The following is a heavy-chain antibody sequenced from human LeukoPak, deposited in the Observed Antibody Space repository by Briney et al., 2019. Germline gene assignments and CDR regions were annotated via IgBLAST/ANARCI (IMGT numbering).Heavy chain of an antibody. Sequence: GGSLRLSCAASGFTFSSYAMSWVRQAPGKGLEWVSAISGSGGSTYYADSVKGRFTISRDNSKNTLYLQMNSLRVEDTAVYYCTSWGDTTAEYFQRWGQGTLVTVSS. J-gene: IGHJ1*01. V-gene: IGHV3-23*01. D-gene: IGHD2-21*02. CDR1: GFTFSSYA. CDR2: ISGSGGST. CDR3: TSWGDTTAEYFQR.